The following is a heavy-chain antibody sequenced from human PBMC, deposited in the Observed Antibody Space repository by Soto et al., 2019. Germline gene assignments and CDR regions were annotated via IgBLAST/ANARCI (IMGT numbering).Heavy chain of an antibody. V-gene: IGHV3-53*01. CDR1: GVSVSNIY. CDR3: ATVSTGDDAFDL. CDR2: LFDTGNT. J-gene: IGHJ3*01. D-gene: IGHD7-27*01. Sequence: GGSLRLSCAASGVSVSNIYMTWVRQAPGKGLEWVSLLFDTGNTYYADSVKGRFTISRDNSKNTLYLQMNSLRAEDTALYYCATVSTGDDAFDLWGQGTMVT.